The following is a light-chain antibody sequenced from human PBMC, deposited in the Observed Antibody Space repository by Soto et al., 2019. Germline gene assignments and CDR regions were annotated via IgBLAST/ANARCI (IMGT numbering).Light chain of an antibody. CDR3: GTWDSSLRNVV. J-gene: IGLJ2*01. V-gene: IGLV1-51*01. CDR1: SSNIGKNY. Sequence: QSVLTQPPSVSAAPGQKVTISCSGSSSNIGKNYVSWYQQLPGTAPKLLISDNNQRPSGIPDRFSGSKSGTSATLGITGLQTGDEADYYCGTWDSSLRNVVFGGGTKLTVL. CDR2: DNN.